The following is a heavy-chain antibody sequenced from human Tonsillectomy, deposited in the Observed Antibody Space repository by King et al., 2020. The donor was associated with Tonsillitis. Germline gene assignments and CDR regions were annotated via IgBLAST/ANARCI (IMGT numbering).Heavy chain of an antibody. V-gene: IGHV3-21*01. J-gene: IGHJ6*02. Sequence: VQLVESGGGLVKPGGSLRLSCAASGFTFTDYRMNWVRQAPGMGLEWVSSISSGSSSIYYADSLRGRFTISRDNAKNSLYLQMNSLRAEDTAVYYCARDLYYGMDVWGQGTTVTVSS. CDR2: ISSGSSSI. CDR3: ARDLYYGMDV. CDR1: GFTFTDYR.